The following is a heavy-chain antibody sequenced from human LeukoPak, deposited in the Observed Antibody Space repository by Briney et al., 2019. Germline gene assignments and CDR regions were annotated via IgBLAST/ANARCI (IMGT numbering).Heavy chain of an antibody. J-gene: IGHJ6*02. D-gene: IGHD4-11*01. V-gene: IGHV1-46*01. CDR1: GYSFPMYY. Sequence: ASVKVSCKASGYSFPMYYMHWVRQAPGQGPEWMGIINPSGGSTSYAQKFQGRVTMTRDTSTNTFMELSSLKSEDTAMYYCARGAGTPRATVTTLDVWGQGTTVTVSS. CDR2: INPSGGST. CDR3: ARGAGTPRATVTTLDV.